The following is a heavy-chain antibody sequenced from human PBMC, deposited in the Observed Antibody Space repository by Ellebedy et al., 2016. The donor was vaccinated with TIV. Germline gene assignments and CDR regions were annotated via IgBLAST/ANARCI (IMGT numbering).Heavy chain of an antibody. CDR3: AKRYSRSSGGRFFDY. CDR1: GFTFSTYG. Sequence: GESLKISCAASGFTFSTYGMHWVRQAPGKGLERVSAFSGSDGNTYYADSVKGRFTISRDNSRNTLYLQMNSLRAEDTAVYYCAKRYSRSSGGRFFDYWGQGTLVTVSS. V-gene: IGHV3-23*01. J-gene: IGHJ4*02. D-gene: IGHD6-6*01. CDR2: FSGSDGNT.